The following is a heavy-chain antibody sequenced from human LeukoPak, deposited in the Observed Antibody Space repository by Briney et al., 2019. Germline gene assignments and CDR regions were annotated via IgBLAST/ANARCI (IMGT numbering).Heavy chain of an antibody. V-gene: IGHV3-7*01. CDR3: ASGAYYDFWSGYYMGYHFDY. CDR2: IKQDGSEK. Sequence: GGSLRLSCAASGFTFSSYWMSWVRQAPGKGLEWVANIKQDGSEKYYVDSVKGRFTISRDNAKNSLYLQMNSLRAEDTAVYYCASGAYYDFWSGYYMGYHFDYWGREPWSPSPQ. D-gene: IGHD3-3*01. J-gene: IGHJ4*02. CDR1: GFTFSSYW.